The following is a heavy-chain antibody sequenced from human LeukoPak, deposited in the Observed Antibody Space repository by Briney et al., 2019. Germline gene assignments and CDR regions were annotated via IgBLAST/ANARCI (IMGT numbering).Heavy chain of an antibody. D-gene: IGHD5-12*01. CDR1: GFTFSSYA. CDR3: ARDLGGYSGYDLVF. CDR2: ISSNGGST. Sequence: PGGSLRLSCAASGFTFSSYAMHWVRQAPGKGLEYVSAISSNGGSTYYANSVKGRFTISRDNSKNTLYLQMGSLRAEDMAVYYCARDLGGYSGYDLVFWGQGTLVTVSS. J-gene: IGHJ4*02. V-gene: IGHV3-64*01.